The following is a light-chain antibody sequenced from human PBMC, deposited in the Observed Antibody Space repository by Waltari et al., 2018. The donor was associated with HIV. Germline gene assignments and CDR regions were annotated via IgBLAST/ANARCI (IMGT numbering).Light chain of an antibody. CDR3: QKYYLVPYT. CDR2: WAS. J-gene: IGKJ2*01. CDR1: QSLLYGSNNKNY. V-gene: IGKV4-1*01. Sequence: DVVITQSPDSLTVSVGERATLNCKSSQSLLYGSNNKNYLAWYQQRPGHRPKLLIYWASTRQSGVPDRFSGRGSGTDFSLTISSLQAEDVAVYYCQKYYLVPYTFGQGTKLEIK.